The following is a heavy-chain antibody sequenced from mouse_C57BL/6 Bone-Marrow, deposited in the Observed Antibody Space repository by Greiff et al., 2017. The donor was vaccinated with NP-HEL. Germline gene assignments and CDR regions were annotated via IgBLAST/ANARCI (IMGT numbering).Heavy chain of an antibody. V-gene: IGHV1-7*01. CDR1: GYTFTSYW. J-gene: IGHJ1*03. D-gene: IGHD1-1*01. CDR2: INPSSGYT. Sequence: QVQLQQSGAELAKPGASVKLSCKASGYTFTSYWMHWVKQRPGQGLEWIGYINPSSGYTKYNQKFKDKATLTADKSSSTAYMQLSSLTYEDSAVYYCARSPYYYGSSLSYWYFDVWGTGTTVTVSS. CDR3: ARSPYYYGSSLSYWYFDV.